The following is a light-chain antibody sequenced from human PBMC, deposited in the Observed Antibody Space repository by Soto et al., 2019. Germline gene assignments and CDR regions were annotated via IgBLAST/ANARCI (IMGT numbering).Light chain of an antibody. J-gene: IGLJ1*01. CDR1: ISDVGSYNL. V-gene: IGLV2-23*01. CDR2: EAT. Sequence: QSERNKPAYVYGAPGQSITISCTGSISDVGSYNLVSWYQHHPGKVPKVIIYEATKRPSGVSSRFSGSKSPNAASLTISGLQAEDEADYYCCSYAGNSRTFGSGTKVTVL. CDR3: CSYAGNSRT.